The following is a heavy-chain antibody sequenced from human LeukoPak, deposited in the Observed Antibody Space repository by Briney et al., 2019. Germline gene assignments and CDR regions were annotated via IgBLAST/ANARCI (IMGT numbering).Heavy chain of an antibody. J-gene: IGHJ4*02. Sequence: PGGSLRLSCAASGFTFSSYAMHWARQAPGKGLEYVSAISSNGGSTYYANSVKGRFTISRDNSKNTLYLQMGSLRAEDMAVYYCARGLSYGGSIFDYWGQGTLVTVSS. CDR3: ARGLSYGGSIFDY. CDR2: ISSNGGST. D-gene: IGHD2-15*01. CDR1: GFTFSSYA. V-gene: IGHV3-64*01.